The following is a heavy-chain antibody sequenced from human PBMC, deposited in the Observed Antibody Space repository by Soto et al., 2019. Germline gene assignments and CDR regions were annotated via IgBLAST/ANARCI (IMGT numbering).Heavy chain of an antibody. CDR3: AATISNSYYGMDV. D-gene: IGHD5-12*01. J-gene: IGHJ6*02. Sequence: EVQLLESGGGLVQPGGSLRLSCAASGFTFSHYAMTWVRQAPGKGLEWVSAISGSGTNTYYEDSVKGRFTISRDNSKNTLYLQINSLRGEDTAAYYCAATISNSYYGMDVWGQGTTVTVSS. CDR1: GFTFSHYA. CDR2: ISGSGTNT. V-gene: IGHV3-23*01.